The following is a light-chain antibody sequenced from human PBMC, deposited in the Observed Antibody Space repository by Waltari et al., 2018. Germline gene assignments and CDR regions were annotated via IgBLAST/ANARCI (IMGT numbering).Light chain of an antibody. Sequence: QSVLTQPPSVSAAPGQQVTISCPGSSSTIGNNYVSWYQQLPGTAPKLLIYDNNKRPSGIPDRFSGSKSGTSATLGITGLQTGDEADYYCGTWDSSLSAGVFGGGTKLTVL. CDR3: GTWDSSLSAGV. CDR2: DNN. CDR1: SSTIGNNY. J-gene: IGLJ3*02. V-gene: IGLV1-51*01.